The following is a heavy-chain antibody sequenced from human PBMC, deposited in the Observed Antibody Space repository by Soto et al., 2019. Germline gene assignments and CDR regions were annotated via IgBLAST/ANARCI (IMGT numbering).Heavy chain of an antibody. CDR2: IYYSGST. J-gene: IGHJ6*03. CDR3: PRRFGVGIIGYYYYCMDV. D-gene: IGHD3-3*01. V-gene: IGHV4-59*08. Sequence: QVQLQESGPGLVKPSETLSLTCSVSDGSISSYYWSWIRQPPGKGLEWIGYIYYSGSTNYNPSLKSRVTISVDTSKNQFSLKLSSVTAADTAVYYCPRRFGVGIIGYYYYCMDVWGKGTTVTVSS. CDR1: DGSISSYY.